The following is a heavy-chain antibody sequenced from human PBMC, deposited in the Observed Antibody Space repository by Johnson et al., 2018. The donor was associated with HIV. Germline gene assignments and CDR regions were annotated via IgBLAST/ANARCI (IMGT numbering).Heavy chain of an antibody. CDR2: IWYDGSNK. CDR3: AKDQIPAAASRAFDI. Sequence: QVQLVESGGGVVQPGKSLRLSCAASGFTFSSYGMHWVRQAAGKGLEWVALIWYDGSNKYYADSVKGRFTISRDNSKNTLYLQMNSLRAEDTAVYYCAKDQIPAAASRAFDIWGQGTMVTVSS. D-gene: IGHD6-13*01. J-gene: IGHJ3*02. V-gene: IGHV3-33*06. CDR1: GFTFSSYG.